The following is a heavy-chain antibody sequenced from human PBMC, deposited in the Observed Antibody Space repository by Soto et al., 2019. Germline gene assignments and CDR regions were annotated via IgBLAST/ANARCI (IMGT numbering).Heavy chain of an antibody. V-gene: IGHV3-30-3*01. CDR1: GFTFSTFA. CDR3: AREFNHYDNTGPRFDY. Sequence: GGSLRLSCAASGFTFSTFAMLWVRQAPGKGLEWVAIISYDGSIKYYADSVKGRFTISRDKSKNTLDLQMNSLRAEDTAVYYCAREFNHYDNTGPRFDYWGQGTLVTVSS. CDR2: ISYDGSIK. D-gene: IGHD3-22*01. J-gene: IGHJ4*02.